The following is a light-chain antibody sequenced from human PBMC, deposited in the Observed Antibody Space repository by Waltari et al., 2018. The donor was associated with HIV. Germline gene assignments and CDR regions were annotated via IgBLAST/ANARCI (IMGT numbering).Light chain of an antibody. CDR2: SND. CDR1: TSNIGSNS. V-gene: IGLV1-44*01. CDR3: AVWDDSLNGVV. J-gene: IGLJ2*01. Sequence: QSVLTQPPSASGTPGQRVTISCFGSTSNIGSNSVNWYQQLPRMAPKLLTYSNDPRASGGPGRLAGSQFGTSASLAISGLQSEDEADYYFAVWDDSLNGVVFGGGTRLTV.